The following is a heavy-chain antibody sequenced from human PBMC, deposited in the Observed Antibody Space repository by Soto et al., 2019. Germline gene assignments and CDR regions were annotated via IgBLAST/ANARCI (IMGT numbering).Heavy chain of an antibody. Sequence: ESGGGLVQPGGSLRLSCVASGFSFSSYSVSWVRQAPGKGLEWISYIDPTSSRIYYADSVKGRFAISRDNAENSLYLQVNSLRDEDTALDYCARDRLTVDAREAFDVWGQGTMVTVSS. CDR2: IDPTSSRI. V-gene: IGHV3-48*02. CDR3: ARDRLTVDAREAFDV. CDR1: GFSFSSYS. J-gene: IGHJ3*01. D-gene: IGHD7-27*01.